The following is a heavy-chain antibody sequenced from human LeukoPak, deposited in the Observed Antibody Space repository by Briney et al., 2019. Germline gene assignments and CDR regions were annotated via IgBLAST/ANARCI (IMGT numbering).Heavy chain of an antibody. CDR3: ARDSGCSSSSCYYLYAFDL. Sequence: PGGSLRLSCDASGFNLIGHSMNWVRQAPGQGLDWVSYTSSNRRYIYYADSVKGRFSISRDHAKTSLYLQMNSLRADDTAVYYCARDSGCSSSSCYYLYAFDLWGHGTTVTVSS. D-gene: IGHD2-2*01. CDR2: TSSNRRYI. CDR1: GFNLIGHS. V-gene: IGHV3-21*01. J-gene: IGHJ3*01.